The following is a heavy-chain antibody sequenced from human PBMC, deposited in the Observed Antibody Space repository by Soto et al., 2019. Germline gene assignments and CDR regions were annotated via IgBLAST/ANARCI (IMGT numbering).Heavy chain of an antibody. CDR2: IWYDGSNK. V-gene: IGHV3-33*06. CDR3: TKGDTSAPFEY. CDR1: GFTFSSYG. J-gene: IGHJ4*02. D-gene: IGHD2-2*01. Sequence: QVQLVESGGGVVQPGRSLRLSCAASGFTFSSYGMHWVRQAPGKGLEWVAAIWYDGSNKYYADSVKGRFTISRDNSKNTLYLQMNSLRVDDTAVYYCTKGDTSAPFEYWGQGALVTVSS.